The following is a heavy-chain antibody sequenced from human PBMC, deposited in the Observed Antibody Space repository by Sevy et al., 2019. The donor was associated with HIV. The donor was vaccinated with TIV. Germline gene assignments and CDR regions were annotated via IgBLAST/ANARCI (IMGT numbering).Heavy chain of an antibody. D-gene: IGHD6-13*01. J-gene: IGHJ5*02. V-gene: IGHV3-48*02. CDR3: ARTGPLSIAAAGTYWFDP. CDR1: GFTLSSYS. Sequence: GGSLRLSCAASGFTLSSYSMNWVRQAPGKGLEWVSYISSSSTVYYADSVKGRFTISRDNAKNSLYLQMNSLRDEDTAVYYCARTGPLSIAAAGTYWFDPWGQGTLVTVSS. CDR2: ISSSSTV.